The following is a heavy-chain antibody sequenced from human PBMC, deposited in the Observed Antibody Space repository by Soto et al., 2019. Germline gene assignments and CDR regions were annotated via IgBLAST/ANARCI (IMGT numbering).Heavy chain of an antibody. J-gene: IGHJ4*02. D-gene: IGHD3-22*01. Sequence: QVQLQESGPGLVKPSQTLSLTCTVSGGSISSGGYYWSWIRQHPGKGLEWIGYIYYSGSTYYNPSLKIRVTIAVDTSKNQFSLKLSSVTAADTAVYYCARVRYYYDSSAQIDYWGQGTLVTVSS. CDR1: GGSISSGGYY. V-gene: IGHV4-31*03. CDR2: IYYSGST. CDR3: ARVRYYYDSSAQIDY.